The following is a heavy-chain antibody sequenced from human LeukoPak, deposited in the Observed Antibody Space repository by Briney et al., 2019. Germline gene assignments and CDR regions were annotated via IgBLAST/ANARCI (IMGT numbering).Heavy chain of an antibody. CDR3: TTELRWELPRIDC. Sequence: GGSLRLSCAASGFTFSNAWMSWVRQAPGKGLEWVGRIKSKTDGGTTDYAAPVKGRFTVSRDDSKNTVYLQMNSLKTEDTAVYYCTTELRWELPRIDCWGQGTLVTVSS. V-gene: IGHV3-15*01. CDR2: IKSKTDGGTT. CDR1: GFTFSNAW. D-gene: IGHD1-26*01. J-gene: IGHJ4*02.